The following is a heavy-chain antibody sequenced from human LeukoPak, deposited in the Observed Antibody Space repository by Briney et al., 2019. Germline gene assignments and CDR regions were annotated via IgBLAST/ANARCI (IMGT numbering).Heavy chain of an antibody. CDR2: IYHSGST. V-gene: IGHV4-30-2*01. Sequence: SETLSLTCTVSGGSISSGGYYWSWIRQPPGKGLEWIGYIYHSGSTYYNPSLKSRVTISVDRSKNQFSLKLSSVTAADTAVYYCARDVGSNGAAGGNFDYWGQGTLVTVSS. D-gene: IGHD6-13*01. J-gene: IGHJ4*02. CDR3: ARDVGSNGAAGGNFDY. CDR1: GGSISSGGYY.